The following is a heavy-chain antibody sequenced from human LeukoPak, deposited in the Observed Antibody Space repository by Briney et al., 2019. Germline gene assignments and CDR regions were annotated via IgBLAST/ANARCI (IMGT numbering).Heavy chain of an antibody. D-gene: IGHD3-3*01. Sequence: SETLSLTCTVSGGSISSSSYYWGWIRQPPGKGLEWTGSIYYSGSTYYNPSLKSRVTISVDTSKNQFSLKLSSVTAADTAVYYCARDLLELRFLEWLLYGWFDPWGQGTLVTVSS. J-gene: IGHJ5*02. CDR1: GGSISSSSYY. CDR2: IYYSGST. CDR3: ARDLLELRFLEWLLYGWFDP. V-gene: IGHV4-39*07.